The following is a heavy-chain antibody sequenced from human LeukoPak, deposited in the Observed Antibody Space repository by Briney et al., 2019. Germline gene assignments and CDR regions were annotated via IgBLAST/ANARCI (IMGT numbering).Heavy chain of an antibody. V-gene: IGHV3-11*04. CDR1: GFTFSDSY. Sequence: PGGSLRLSCAASGFTFSDSYMTWIRQAPGKGLEWVSFISNSGDSIYYADSVKGRFTTSRDNAKNSLFLQMNSLRAEDTAVYYCGRGHWGLDYWGQGALVTVSS. CDR3: GRGHWGLDY. J-gene: IGHJ4*02. CDR2: ISNSGDSI. D-gene: IGHD7-27*01.